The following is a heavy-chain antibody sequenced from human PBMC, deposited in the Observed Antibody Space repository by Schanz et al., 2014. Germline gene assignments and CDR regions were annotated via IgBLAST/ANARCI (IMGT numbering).Heavy chain of an antibody. J-gene: IGHJ4*02. CDR3: AKDPPRGVRTPIKPTLDY. D-gene: IGHD3-10*01. CDR2: LRSDGSRR. V-gene: IGHV3-30*02. Sequence: VQLVESGGGVVQPGGSLRLSCVGSGYSFSDYDMYWIRQAPGKGLEWLAFLRSDGSRRDYADSVKGRFTISRDNSRNTLSLQMSSLRPEAKAVYYCAKDPPRGVRTPIKPTLDYWGQGTRVTVS. CDR1: GYSFSDYD.